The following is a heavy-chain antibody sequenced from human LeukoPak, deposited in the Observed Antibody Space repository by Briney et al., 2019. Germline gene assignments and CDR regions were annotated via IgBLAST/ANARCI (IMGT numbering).Heavy chain of an antibody. V-gene: IGHV1-69*04. Sequence: ASVKVSCKASGGTFSSYAISWVRQAPGQGVEWMGRIIPILGIANYAQKFQGRVTITADKSTSTAYMELSSLRSEDTAVYYCARDSQAHRCWFDPWGQGTLVTVSS. CDR3: ARDSQAHRCWFDP. J-gene: IGHJ5*02. CDR1: GGTFSSYA. CDR2: IIPILGIA.